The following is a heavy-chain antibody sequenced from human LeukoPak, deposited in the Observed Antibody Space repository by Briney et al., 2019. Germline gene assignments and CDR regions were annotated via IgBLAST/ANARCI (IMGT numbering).Heavy chain of an antibody. V-gene: IGHV4-39*01. CDR1: GGSISSSSYY. CDR2: IYYSGST. CDR3: ARWIVSGFDY. J-gene: IGHJ4*02. D-gene: IGHD3-16*02. Sequence: SETLSLTCTVSGGSISSSSYYWGWIRQPPGKGLEWIGSIYYSGSTYYDPSLKSRVTISVDTSKNQFSLKLSSVTAADTAVYYYARWIVSGFDYWGQGTLVTVSS.